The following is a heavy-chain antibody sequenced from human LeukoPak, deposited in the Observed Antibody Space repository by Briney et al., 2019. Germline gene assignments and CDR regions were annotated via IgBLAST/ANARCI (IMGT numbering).Heavy chain of an antibody. J-gene: IGHJ5*02. CDR1: GYTFTSYD. D-gene: IGHD4-17*01. V-gene: IGHV1-8*01. Sequence: GASVKVSCKASGYTFTSYDINWVRQAPGQGLEWMGWMNPNSGNTGYAQKFQGRVTMTRNTSISTAYMELSSLRSEDTAVYYCARSPPGNGYGDYLVSLEFDPWGQGTLVTVSS. CDR2: MNPNSGNT. CDR3: ARSPPGNGYGDYLVSLEFDP.